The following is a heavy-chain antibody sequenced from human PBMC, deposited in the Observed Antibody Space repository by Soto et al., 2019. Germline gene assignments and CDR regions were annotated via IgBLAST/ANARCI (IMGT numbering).Heavy chain of an antibody. CDR1: GYSFTSYW. CDR2: IYPGDSDT. V-gene: IGHV5-51*01. CDR3: ARLLVRGVIITPRYYYVLDV. J-gene: IGHJ6*02. Sequence: PGESLKISCKGSGYSFTSYWIGWVRQMPGKGLEWMGIIYPGDSDTRYSPSFQGQVTISADKSISTAYLQWSSLKASDTAMYYCARLLVRGVIITPRYYYVLDVWGQGTTVTVSS. D-gene: IGHD3-10*01.